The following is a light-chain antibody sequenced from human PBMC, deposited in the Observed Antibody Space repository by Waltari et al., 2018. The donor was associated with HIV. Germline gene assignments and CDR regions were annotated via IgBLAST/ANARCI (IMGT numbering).Light chain of an antibody. J-gene: IGLJ1*01. V-gene: IGLV1-47*01. Sequence: QSVLTQPPSASGTPGQRVTISCSGSSSNIGSNYGYWYQQLPGTAPKLPIYRNNQRPSGVPDRFSGSKSGTSASLAISGLRSEDEADYYCAAWDDSLSGYVFGTGTKVTVL. CDR1: SSNIGSNY. CDR3: AAWDDSLSGYV. CDR2: RNN.